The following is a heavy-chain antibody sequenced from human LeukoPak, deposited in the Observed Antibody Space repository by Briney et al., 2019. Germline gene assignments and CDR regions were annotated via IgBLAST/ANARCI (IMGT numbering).Heavy chain of an antibody. Sequence: GGSLRLSCAASGFTFSSYAMSWVRQAPGKGLEWVSTISGSGGSTYYADSVKGRFTISRDNSKNTLYLQMNSLRAEDTAVYYCAKDDSSSWFNFDYWGQGTLVTVSS. J-gene: IGHJ4*02. CDR2: ISGSGGST. CDR1: GFTFSSYA. V-gene: IGHV3-23*01. CDR3: AKDDSSSWFNFDY. D-gene: IGHD6-13*01.